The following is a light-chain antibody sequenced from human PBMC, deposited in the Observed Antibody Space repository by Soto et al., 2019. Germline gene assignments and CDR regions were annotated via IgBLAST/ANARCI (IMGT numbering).Light chain of an antibody. CDR3: QQAKSIPLT. CDR1: QGISSW. CDR2: AAF. J-gene: IGKJ4*01. V-gene: IGKV1-12*01. Sequence: DIQMTQSPSSVSASVGDRVTITCRASQGISSWLAWYEQKPGKAPNLLIYAAFSLHSGVPSRFSGSESRTDLTLTISSLQPEDFATNYCQQAKSIPLTFGGGTKVDIK.